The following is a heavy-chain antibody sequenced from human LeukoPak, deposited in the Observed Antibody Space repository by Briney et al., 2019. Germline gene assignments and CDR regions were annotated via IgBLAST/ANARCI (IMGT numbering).Heavy chain of an antibody. CDR3: ARDLNWLLFDY. D-gene: IGHD3/OR15-3a*01. CDR1: GFTFSAYW. J-gene: IGHJ4*02. Sequence: PGGSLRLSCAASGFTFSAYWMHWVRQAPRKGVVWVSRVKYDGSTTAYADSVKGRFTISRDNTRNILYLEMNSLRVEDTAVYYCARDLNWLLFDYWGQGALVTVSS. V-gene: IGHV3-74*01. CDR2: VKYDGSTT.